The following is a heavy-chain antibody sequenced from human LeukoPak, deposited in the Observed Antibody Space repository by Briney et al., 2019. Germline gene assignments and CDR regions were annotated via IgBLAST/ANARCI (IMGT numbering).Heavy chain of an antibody. J-gene: IGHJ6*02. D-gene: IGHD3-22*01. CDR1: GFTFSSYA. CDR3: ARDYYYDSSHYYGMDV. Sequence: GGSLRLSCAASGFTFSSYAMHWVRQAPGKGLEWVAVISYDGSNKYYADSVKGRFTISRDNSKNTLYLQMNSLRAEDTAVYYCARDYYYDSSHYYGMDVWGQGTTVTVSS. V-gene: IGHV3-30-3*01. CDR2: ISYDGSNK.